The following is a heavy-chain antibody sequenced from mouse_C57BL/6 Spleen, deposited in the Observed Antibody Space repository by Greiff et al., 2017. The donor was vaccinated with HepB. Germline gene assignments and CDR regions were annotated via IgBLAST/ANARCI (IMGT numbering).Heavy chain of an antibody. D-gene: IGHD6-1*01. Sequence: QVQLQQPGAELVRPGSSVKLSCKASGYTFTSYWMHWVKQRPIQGLEWIGNIDPSDSETHYNQKFKDKATLTVDKSSSTAYMQLSSLTSEDSAVYYCAREDSRSSYYFDYWGQGTTLTVSS. CDR2: IDPSDSET. V-gene: IGHV1-52*01. CDR3: AREDSRSSYYFDY. CDR1: GYTFTSYW. J-gene: IGHJ2*01.